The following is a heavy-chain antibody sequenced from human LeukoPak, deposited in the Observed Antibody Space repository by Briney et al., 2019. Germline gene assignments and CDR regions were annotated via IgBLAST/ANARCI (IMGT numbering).Heavy chain of an antibody. J-gene: IGHJ4*02. CDR1: GFTFSNFW. CDR3: ATPYYDILTGYWGPPGN. D-gene: IGHD3-9*01. CDR2: IRQDGSEK. Sequence: GGSLRLSCAASGFTFSNFWMSWVRQAPGKGLEWVANIRQDGSEKYYVDSVKGRFTISRDNAKNSLYLRMNSLRAEDTAVYYCATPYYDILTGYWGPPGNWGQGTLVTVSS. V-gene: IGHV3-7*03.